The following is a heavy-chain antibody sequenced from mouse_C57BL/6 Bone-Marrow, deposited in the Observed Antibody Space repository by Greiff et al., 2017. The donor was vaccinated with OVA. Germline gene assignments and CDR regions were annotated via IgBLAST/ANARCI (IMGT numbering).Heavy chain of an antibody. Sequence: DVMLVESGGGLVKPGGSLKLSCAASGFTFSSYAMSWVRQTPEKRLEWVATISDGGSYTYYPDNVKGRFTISRDNAKNNLYLQMSHLKSEDTAMYYCARGNYGSRQAWFAYWGQGTLVTDSA. J-gene: IGHJ3*01. CDR3: ARGNYGSRQAWFAY. V-gene: IGHV5-4*03. CDR2: ISDGGSYT. CDR1: GFTFSSYA. D-gene: IGHD1-1*01.